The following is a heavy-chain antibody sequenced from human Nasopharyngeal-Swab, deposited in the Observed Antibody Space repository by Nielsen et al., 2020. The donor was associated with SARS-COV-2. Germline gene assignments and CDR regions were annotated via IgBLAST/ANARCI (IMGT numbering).Heavy chain of an antibody. Sequence: GESLKISCAASGFTFSSYAMHWVRQAPGKGLEWVAVISYDGSNKYYADSVRGRFTISRDNSKDTLYLQMNSLRAEDTAVYYCARDYTAMLYYYYHMDVWGKGTTVTVSS. V-gene: IGHV3-30-3*01. CDR3: ARDYTAMLYYYYHMDV. D-gene: IGHD5-18*01. J-gene: IGHJ6*03. CDR1: GFTFSSYA. CDR2: ISYDGSNK.